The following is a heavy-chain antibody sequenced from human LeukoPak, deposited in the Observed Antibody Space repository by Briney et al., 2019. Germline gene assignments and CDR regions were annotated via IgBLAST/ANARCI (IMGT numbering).Heavy chain of an antibody. CDR3: ARDPYSGSYGDYYYYYMDV. CDR2: IRFDGSTK. J-gene: IGHJ6*03. CDR1: GFTFSNYG. D-gene: IGHD1-26*01. V-gene: IGHV3-30*02. Sequence: GGSLRLSCATSGFTFSNYGMHWVRQAPGKGLEWVAFIRFDGSTKYYADSVKGRFTISRDNAKNSLYLQMNSLRAEDTAVYYCARDPYSGSYGDYYYYYMDVWGKGTTVTISS.